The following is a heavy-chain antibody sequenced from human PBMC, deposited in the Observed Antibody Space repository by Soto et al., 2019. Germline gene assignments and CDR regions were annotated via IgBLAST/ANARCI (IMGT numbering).Heavy chain of an antibody. CDR1: GGSISSSSYY. CDR2: IYYSGST. J-gene: IGHJ5*02. Sequence: QLQLQESGPGLVKPSETLSLTCTVSGGSISSSSYYWGWIRQPPGKGLEWIGSIYYSGSTYYNPSLKSRVTISVDTSKNQFSLKLSSVTAADTAVYYCARRGKKGVVLNWLDPWGQGTLVTVSS. V-gene: IGHV4-39*01. CDR3: ARRGKKGVVLNWLDP. D-gene: IGHD2-21*01.